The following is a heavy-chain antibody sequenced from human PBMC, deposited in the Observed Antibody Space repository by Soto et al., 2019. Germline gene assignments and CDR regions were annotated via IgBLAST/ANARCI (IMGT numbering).Heavy chain of an antibody. CDR3: ARDPNDSSAYYHHYYYGMDV. D-gene: IGHD3-22*01. CDR2: INAGNGNT. Sequence: QIQLMPSGAEVKKPWASVTVSCKASGYTFTSYGIHWVRQAPGQRLDWTGWINAGNGNTKYSEKFQGRVTLTRDTAASTAYLELSSLRSEDTAVYYCARDPNDSSAYYHHYYYGMDVWGQGTTVTVSS. V-gene: IGHV1-3*01. CDR1: GYTFTSYG. J-gene: IGHJ6*02.